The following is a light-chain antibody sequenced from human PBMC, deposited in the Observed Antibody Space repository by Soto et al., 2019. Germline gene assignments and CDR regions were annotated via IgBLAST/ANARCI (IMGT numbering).Light chain of an antibody. J-gene: IGKJ1*01. CDR2: KAS. V-gene: IGKV1-5*03. CDR3: QQYKSYSRT. Sequence: DIQMTQSPSTLSASVGDRVTITCRASQSISSWLAWYQQKPGKAPKLLIYKASSLESGVPSRFSGSGSGTEFTLTITSLQPDDFATYYCQQYKSYSRTFGQGPRWKSN. CDR1: QSISSW.